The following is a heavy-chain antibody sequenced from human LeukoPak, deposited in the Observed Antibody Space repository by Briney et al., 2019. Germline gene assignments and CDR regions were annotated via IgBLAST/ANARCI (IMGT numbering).Heavy chain of an antibody. Sequence: GGSLRLSCAASRFTFNNFWMHWVRQTPGKGLAWVSRINSDGSSTSYADAVKGRFTISRDNAKTTVYLQMNSLRVEDTAVYYCVVPTVTTFDYWGQGTLVTVSS. CDR2: INSDGSST. V-gene: IGHV3-74*01. CDR3: VVPTVTTFDY. J-gene: IGHJ4*02. D-gene: IGHD4-17*01. CDR1: RFTFNNFW.